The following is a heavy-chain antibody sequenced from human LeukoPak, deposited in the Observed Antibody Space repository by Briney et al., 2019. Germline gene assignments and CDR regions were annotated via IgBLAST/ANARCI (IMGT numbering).Heavy chain of an antibody. Sequence: SGPALVKPTQALTLTCTFSGFSLNTSTMCVSWSRQPPGKALEWLALIDWDDDKYYSTSLKTRLTISRDTSKNQVVLTMTNLDPVDTATYYCARCPMGAAQFDFWGQGILVTVSS. J-gene: IGHJ4*02. CDR1: GFSLNTSTMC. D-gene: IGHD1-26*01. V-gene: IGHV2-70*01. CDR3: ARCPMGAAQFDF. CDR2: IDWDDDK.